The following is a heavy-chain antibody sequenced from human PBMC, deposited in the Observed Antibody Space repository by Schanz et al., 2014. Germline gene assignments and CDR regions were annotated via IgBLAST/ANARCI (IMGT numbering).Heavy chain of an antibody. V-gene: IGHV3-11*05. CDR2: ISDSGTYT. CDR3: AKVRYSSGWRGDYFDE. CDR1: GFVFGDYY. D-gene: IGHD6-25*01. Sequence: VQLVESGGGWVQPGGSLRLSCAASGFVFGDYYMTWIRQAPGKGLEWLSYISDSGTYTNYADSVKGRFTISRDNAKSSLYLQMNSLRAEDTAVYYCAKVRYSSGWRGDYFDEWGQGTLXTVAS. J-gene: IGHJ4*02.